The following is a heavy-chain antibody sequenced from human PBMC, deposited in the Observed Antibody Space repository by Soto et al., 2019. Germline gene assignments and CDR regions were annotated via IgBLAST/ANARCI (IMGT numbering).Heavy chain of an antibody. D-gene: IGHD3-9*01. CDR1: GGSISSYY. V-gene: IGHV4-59*01. J-gene: IGHJ4*02. Sequence: SETLSLTCTVSGGSISSYYWSWIRQPPGKGLEWIGYIYYSGSTNYNPSLKSRVTISVDTSKNQFSLKLSSVTAADTAVYYCERDGYDILTGYLDYWGQGTLVTVSS. CDR3: ERDGYDILTGYLDY. CDR2: IYYSGST.